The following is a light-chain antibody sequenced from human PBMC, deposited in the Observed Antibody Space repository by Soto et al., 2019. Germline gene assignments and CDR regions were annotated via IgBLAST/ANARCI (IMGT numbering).Light chain of an antibody. CDR3: QQYGSSPWT. J-gene: IGKJ1*01. CDR1: QSISNW. Sequence: TQSPSTLSASVGDRVTITCRASQSISNWLAWYQQKLGQAPRLLIYAACTRATGIPERFSGSGSGTDFTLTISRLEPEDFAVYYCQQYGSSPWTFGQGTKVDIK. V-gene: IGKV3-20*01. CDR2: AAC.